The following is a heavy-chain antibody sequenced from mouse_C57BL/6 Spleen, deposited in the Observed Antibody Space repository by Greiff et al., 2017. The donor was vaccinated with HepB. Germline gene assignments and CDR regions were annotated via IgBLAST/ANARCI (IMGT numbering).Heavy chain of an antibody. J-gene: IGHJ4*01. Sequence: QVQLKESGPGLVAPSQSLSITCTVSGFSLTSYGVHWVRQPPGKGLEWLVVIWSDGSTTYNSALNSRLSISKDNSKSQVFLKMNSLQTDDTAMYYCARHGMITTGYYYAMDYWGQGTSVTVSS. V-gene: IGHV2-6-1*01. CDR3: ARHGMITTGYYYAMDY. CDR2: IWSDGST. CDR1: GFSLTSYG. D-gene: IGHD2-4*01.